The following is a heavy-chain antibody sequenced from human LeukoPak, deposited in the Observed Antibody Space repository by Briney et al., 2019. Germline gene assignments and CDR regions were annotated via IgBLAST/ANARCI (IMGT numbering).Heavy chain of an antibody. Sequence: GGSLRLSCAASGFTFDDYAMHWVRQAPGKGLEWVSLISWDGGSTYYADSVKGRFTISRDNSKNTLYLQMNSLRAEDTAVYYCAKDYYYYDSSGYDYWGQGTLVTVSS. V-gene: IGHV3-43D*03. CDR2: ISWDGGST. CDR1: GFTFDDYA. D-gene: IGHD3-22*01. CDR3: AKDYYYYDSSGYDY. J-gene: IGHJ4*02.